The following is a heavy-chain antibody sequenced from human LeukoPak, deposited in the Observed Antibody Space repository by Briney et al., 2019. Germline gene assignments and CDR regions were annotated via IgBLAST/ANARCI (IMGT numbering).Heavy chain of an antibody. CDR2: ISAYNGNT. CDR3: ARDKTPGYSSSWYVRRNNWFDP. D-gene: IGHD6-13*01. Sequence: ASVKVSCKASGYTFTSYGISWVRQAPGQGLEWMGWISAYNGNTNYAQKLQGRVTMTTDTSTSTAFMELRSLRSDDTAVYYCARDKTPGYSSSWYVRRNNWFDPWGQGTLVTVSS. V-gene: IGHV1-18*01. J-gene: IGHJ5*02. CDR1: GYTFTSYG.